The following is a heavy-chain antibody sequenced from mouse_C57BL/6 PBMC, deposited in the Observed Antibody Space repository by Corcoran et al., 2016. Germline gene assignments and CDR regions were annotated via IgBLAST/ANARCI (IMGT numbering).Heavy chain of an antibody. Sequence: QVQLQQSGAELVKPGASVKISCKASGYAFSSYWMNWVKQRPGKGLEWIGQIYPGDGDTNYNGKFKGKATLTADKSSSTAYMQLSSLTSEDSAVYFCARGRLLRRDYAMDYWSQGTSVTVSS. CDR1: GYAFSSYW. V-gene: IGHV1-80*01. J-gene: IGHJ4*01. CDR2: IYPGDGDT. CDR3: ARGRLLRRDYAMDY. D-gene: IGHD2-3*01.